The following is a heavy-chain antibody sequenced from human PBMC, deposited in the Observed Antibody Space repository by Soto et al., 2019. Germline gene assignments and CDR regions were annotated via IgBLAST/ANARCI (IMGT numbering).Heavy chain of an antibody. D-gene: IGHD3-10*01. V-gene: IGHV3-66*01. CDR2: SSSGGGT. CDR3: ARDSSDYFDS. CDR1: GFAVSSTD. J-gene: IGHJ4*02. Sequence: SLRLSCAASGFAVSSTDMSWVRHAPGKRLEWVSSSSSGGGTDYADSVKGRFTVSRDTSRNTLYLQMNSLRAEDTAVYYCARDSSDYFDSWGQGTLVTVSS.